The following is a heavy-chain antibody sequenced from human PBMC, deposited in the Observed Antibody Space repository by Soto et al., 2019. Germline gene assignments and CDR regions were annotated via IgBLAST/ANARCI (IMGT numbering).Heavy chain of an antibody. Sequence: SETLSLTCTVSGGSVTGGNYYWIYSRQPPGKGLEWIGHIYYSGSTNYNPSLKSRVTISVDASKNQFSLKLSSVTAADTAIYYCARGPVVTPFVDYWGQGTLVTVSS. J-gene: IGHJ4*02. CDR2: IYYSGST. CDR3: ARGPVVTPFVDY. V-gene: IGHV4-61*01. CDR1: GGSVTGGNYY. D-gene: IGHD2-21*02.